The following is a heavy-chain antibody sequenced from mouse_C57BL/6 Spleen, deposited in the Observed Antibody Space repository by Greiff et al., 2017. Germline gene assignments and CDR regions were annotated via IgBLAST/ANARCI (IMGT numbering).Heavy chain of an antibody. CDR3: AREDGYPPFDY. Sequence: VQLQQPGAELVKPGASVKMSCKASGYTFTSYWITWVKQRPGQGLEWIGDLYPGSGSTNYNEKFKSKDTLTVDTSSSTAYMQLSSLTSEDSAVYYCAREDGYPPFDYWGQGTTLTVSS. CDR2: LYPGSGST. J-gene: IGHJ2*01. CDR1: GYTFTSYW. V-gene: IGHV1-55*01. D-gene: IGHD2-3*01.